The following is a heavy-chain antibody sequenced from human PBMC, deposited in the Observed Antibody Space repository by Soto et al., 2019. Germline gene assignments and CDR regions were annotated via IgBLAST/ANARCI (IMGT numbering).Heavy chain of an antibody. CDR1: GFPFNTYT. D-gene: IGHD5-18*01. Sequence: AGGSLRLSCAASGFPFNTYTMSWVRQAPGKGPEWVSAIGESGDNAFYADSVQGRFTISRDNSYNILYLQMNSLRAEDTALYFCAKGGYIYGLDPWGQGTLVTVSS. CDR3: AKGGYIYGLDP. CDR2: IGESGDNA. V-gene: IGHV3-23*01. J-gene: IGHJ5*02.